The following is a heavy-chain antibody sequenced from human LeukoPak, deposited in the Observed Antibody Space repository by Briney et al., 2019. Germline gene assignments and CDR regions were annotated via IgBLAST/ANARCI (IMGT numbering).Heavy chain of an antibody. J-gene: IGHJ3*02. V-gene: IGHV4-31*03. Sequence: SETLSLTCTVSGGSISSGGYYWSWIRQHPGKGLEWIGYIYYSGSTYYNPSLKSRVTISVDTSTNQFSLKLSSVTAADTAVYYCARDDLSYGSGAGGYAFDIWGQGTMVTVSS. CDR3: ARDDLSYGSGAGGYAFDI. CDR1: GGSISSGGYY. D-gene: IGHD3-10*01. CDR2: IYYSGST.